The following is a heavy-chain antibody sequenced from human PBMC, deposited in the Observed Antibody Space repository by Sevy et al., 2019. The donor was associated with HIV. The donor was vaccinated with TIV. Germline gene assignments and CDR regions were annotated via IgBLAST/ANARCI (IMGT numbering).Heavy chain of an antibody. Sequence: GGSLRLSCAASGFTFSSFTMHGFRQAPGKGLEWVSSISSSINHIYYGDSVKGRFAISRDNAKRSLYLQMNSLRAEDTAVYYCARASRAALRPDYWGQGTLVTVSS. D-gene: IGHD6-6*01. V-gene: IGHV3-21*01. CDR2: ISSSINHI. CDR3: ARASRAALRPDY. CDR1: GFTFSSFT. J-gene: IGHJ4*02.